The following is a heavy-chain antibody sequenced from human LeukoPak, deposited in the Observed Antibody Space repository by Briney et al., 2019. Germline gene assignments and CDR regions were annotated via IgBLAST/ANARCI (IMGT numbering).Heavy chain of an antibody. CDR1: GFTFSNYW. V-gene: IGHV3-7*01. CDR3: ARVQGSSGPGIFEY. J-gene: IGHJ4*02. CDR2: IKQDGSEN. D-gene: IGHD6-19*01. Sequence: GGSLRLSCAASGFTFSNYWMSWVRQAPGKGLEWVANIKQDGSENFYVDSVKGRFTISRDNAKKSLYLQMNSLRVEDTAVYYCARVQGSSGPGIFEYWGQGTLVTVSS.